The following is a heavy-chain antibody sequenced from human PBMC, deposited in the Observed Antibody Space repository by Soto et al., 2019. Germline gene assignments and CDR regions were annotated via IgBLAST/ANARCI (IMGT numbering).Heavy chain of an antibody. V-gene: IGHV4-31*03. CDR3: ARGSTTDYYGSGSYYSLADY. CDR1: GGSISSGGYY. Sequence: QVQLQESGPGLVKPSQTLSLTCTVSGGSISSGGYYWSWIRQHPGKGLEWIGYIYHSGSTYYNPSLKRRVTLPVETSKNQFPLTLSSVTAADTAVYYCARGSTTDYYGSGSYYSLADYWGQGTLVTVSS. CDR2: IYHSGST. D-gene: IGHD3-10*01. J-gene: IGHJ4*02.